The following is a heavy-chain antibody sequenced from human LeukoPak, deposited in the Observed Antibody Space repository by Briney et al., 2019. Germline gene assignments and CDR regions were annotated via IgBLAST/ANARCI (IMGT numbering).Heavy chain of an antibody. V-gene: IGHV4-4*07. D-gene: IGHD5-12*01. CDR3: ARVYSGYDLPGSLANYYFDY. J-gene: IGHJ4*02. CDR1: GGSISSYY. CDR2: FYSGGSA. Sequence: TSSETLSLTCTVSGGSISSYYWSWIRQPAGKGLEWIGRFYSGGSADYNPSLKSQVTMSVDTSKNQFSLKLSSVTAADTAVYYCARVYSGYDLPGSLANYYFDYWGQGTLVTVSS.